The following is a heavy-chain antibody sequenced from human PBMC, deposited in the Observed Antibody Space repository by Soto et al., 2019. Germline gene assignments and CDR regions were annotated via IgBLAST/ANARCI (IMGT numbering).Heavy chain of an antibody. D-gene: IGHD2-21*01. CDR2: IYYSGST. V-gene: IGHV4-39*01. J-gene: IGHJ5*02. Sequence: QLQLQESGPGLVKPSETLSLTCTVSGGSISSSSYYWGWIRQPPGKGLEWIGSIYYSGSTYYNPSLKGRGTISVDTSKNQFSLKLSSVTAADTAVYYCARLAYCGGDCYSGWFDPWGQGTLVTVSS. CDR1: GGSISSSSYY. CDR3: ARLAYCGGDCYSGWFDP.